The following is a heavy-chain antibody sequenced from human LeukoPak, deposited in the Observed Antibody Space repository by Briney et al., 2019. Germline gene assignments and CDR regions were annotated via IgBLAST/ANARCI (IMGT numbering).Heavy chain of an antibody. D-gene: IGHD6-19*01. CDR2: INHSGST. Sequence: PSETLSLTCAVYGGSFSGYYWSWIRQPPGKGLEWIGEINHSGSTNYNPSLKSRVTISVDTSKNQFSLKLSSVTAADTAVYYCARVYPNSIAVAGVAYFDYWGQGTLVTVSS. V-gene: IGHV4-34*01. J-gene: IGHJ4*02. CDR1: GGSFSGYY. CDR3: ARVYPNSIAVAGVAYFDY.